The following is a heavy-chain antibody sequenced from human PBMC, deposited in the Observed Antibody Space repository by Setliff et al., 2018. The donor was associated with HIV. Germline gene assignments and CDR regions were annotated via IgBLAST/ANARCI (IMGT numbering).Heavy chain of an antibody. D-gene: IGHD3-22*01. V-gene: IGHV4-38-2*02. CDR3: ARVGWDYYDSSGVGEFDY. CDR1: GYSISSGYY. J-gene: IGHJ4*02. CDR2: IYYSGRT. Sequence: SETLSLTCTVSGYSISSGYYWGWIRQPPGKGPEWIGSIYYSGRTYYKPSLKSRVTITVDTSKNQFSLKLSSVTAAYTAVDYCARVGWDYYDSSGVGEFDYWGQGTLVTVSS.